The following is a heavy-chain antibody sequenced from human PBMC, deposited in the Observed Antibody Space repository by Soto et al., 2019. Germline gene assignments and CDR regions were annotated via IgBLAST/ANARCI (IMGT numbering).Heavy chain of an antibody. CDR2: ISYDGSNK. CDR3: ANSYYDILTGYIV. J-gene: IGHJ4*02. CDR1: GFTFSSYG. V-gene: IGHV3-30*18. Sequence: QVQLVESRGGVVQPGRSLRLSCAASGFTFSSYGMHWVRQAPGKGLEWVAVISYDGSNKYYADSVKGRFTISRDNSKNTLYLQMNSLRAEDTAVYYCANSYYDILTGYIVWGQGTLVTVSS. D-gene: IGHD3-9*01.